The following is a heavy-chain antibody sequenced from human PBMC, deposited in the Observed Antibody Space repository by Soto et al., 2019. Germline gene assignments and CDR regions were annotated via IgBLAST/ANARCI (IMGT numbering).Heavy chain of an antibody. CDR3: AKKRITMIVVVTPDAFDI. CDR1: GFTFSSYA. Sequence: GGSLRLSCAASGFTFSSYAMSWVRQAPGKGLERVSAISGSGGSTYYADSVKGRFTISRDNSKNTLYLQMNSLRAEDTAVYYCAKKRITMIVVVTPDAFDIWGQGTMVTVSS. V-gene: IGHV3-23*01. J-gene: IGHJ3*02. CDR2: ISGSGGST. D-gene: IGHD3-22*01.